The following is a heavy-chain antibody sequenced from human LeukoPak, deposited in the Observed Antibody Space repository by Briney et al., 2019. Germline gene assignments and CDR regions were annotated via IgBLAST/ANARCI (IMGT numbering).Heavy chain of an antibody. V-gene: IGHV4-39*01. J-gene: IGHJ4*02. D-gene: IGHD5-18*01. CDR2: TYYSGTT. Sequence: PSETLSLTCTVSGGSISSSTFYWGWVRQPPGKGLEWIGSTYYSGTTYYNPSLKSRVTISVDTSRNQFSLKLTSVTAADTAVYYCARCVYTCGRFDYWGQGTLVTVSS. CDR3: ARCVYTCGRFDY. CDR1: GGSISSSTFY.